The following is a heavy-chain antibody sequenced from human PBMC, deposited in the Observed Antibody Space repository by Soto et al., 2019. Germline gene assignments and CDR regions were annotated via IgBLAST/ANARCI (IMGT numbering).Heavy chain of an antibody. Sequence: EVQLVESGGGLVQPGGSLRLSCAASGFTFSSYWMSWVRQAPGKGLEWVANIKQDGSEQYYVDSVKGRSTVSRDNAKNSVYLQMSSLRAEDTAVYYCARDRDTSPYSWYFSLDYWGQGTLVT. J-gene: IGHJ4*02. V-gene: IGHV3-7*01. D-gene: IGHD6-13*01. CDR1: GFTFSSYW. CDR2: IKQDGSEQ. CDR3: ARDRDTSPYSWYFSLDY.